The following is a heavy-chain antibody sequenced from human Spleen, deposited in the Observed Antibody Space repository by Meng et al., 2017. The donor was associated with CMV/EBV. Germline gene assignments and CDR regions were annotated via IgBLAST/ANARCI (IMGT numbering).Heavy chain of an antibody. D-gene: IGHD5-24*01. Sequence: EVAVGECGGGVIQPGGSLRLSFSALGFTVSSNYMSWVRQAPGKGLEWVSVIYSGGSTYYADSVKGRFTISRDNSKNTLYLQMNSLRAEDTAIYYCVRDGYNWIPFDSWGQGTLVTVSS. CDR3: VRDGYNWIPFDS. V-gene: IGHV3-53*01. J-gene: IGHJ4*01. CDR1: GFTVSSNY. CDR2: IYSGGST.